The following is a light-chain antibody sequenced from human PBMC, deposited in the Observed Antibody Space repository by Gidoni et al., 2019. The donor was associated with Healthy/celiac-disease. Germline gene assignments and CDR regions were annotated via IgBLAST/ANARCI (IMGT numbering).Light chain of an antibody. Sequence: QSALTQPASVSGSPGPSITISCTGTSSDVGGYNYVSWYQQHPGNAPKLMIYEVSNRPSGVSNRFSGSKSGNTASLTISGLQAEDEADYYCSSYTSSSTNWVFGGGTKLTVL. J-gene: IGLJ3*02. V-gene: IGLV2-14*01. CDR2: EVS. CDR1: SSDVGGYNY. CDR3: SSYTSSSTNWV.